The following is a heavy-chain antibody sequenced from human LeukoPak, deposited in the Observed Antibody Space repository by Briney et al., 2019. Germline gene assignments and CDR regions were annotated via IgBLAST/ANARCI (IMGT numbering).Heavy chain of an antibody. CDR2: IIPIFGTA. CDR1: GFTFTSYD. D-gene: IGHD4-17*01. V-gene: IGHV1-69*13. CDR3: ARETPTVPNWFDP. Sequence: ASVKVSCKASGFTFTSYDINWVRQATGQGLEWMGGIIPIFGTANYAQKFQGRVTITADESTSTAYMELSSLRSEDTAVYYCARETPTVPNWFDPWGQGTLVTVSS. J-gene: IGHJ5*02.